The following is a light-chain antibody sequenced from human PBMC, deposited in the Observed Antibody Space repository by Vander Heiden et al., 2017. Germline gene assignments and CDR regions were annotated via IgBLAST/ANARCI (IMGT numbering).Light chain of an antibody. V-gene: IGLV1-44*01. CDR1: SSNIGSHT. CDR3: AVRDDNLRAVV. J-gene: IGLJ3*02. CDR2: LDH. Sequence: QSVLTQPPSASATPGQRVSISCSGRSSNIGSHTVNWYQQYPGAAPKLLIYLDHQRPSGVADRFSCSKSGTSASLAISGLQYEDEADYYCAVRDDNLRAVVFGGGTKLTVL.